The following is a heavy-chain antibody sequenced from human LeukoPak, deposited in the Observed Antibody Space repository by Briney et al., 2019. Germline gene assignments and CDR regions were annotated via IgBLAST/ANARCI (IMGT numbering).Heavy chain of an antibody. D-gene: IGHD1-26*01. CDR2: INHSGST. J-gene: IGHJ4*02. V-gene: IGHV4-34*01. CDR3: ARSCSGTYYYFDY. CDR1: GGSFSGYY. Sequence: SETLSLTCAVSGGSFSGYYWYWIRQPPGKGLEWIGEINHSGSTNYNPSLKSRVTKSVDTPKNQFSLKLSCVTAADTAVYFCARSCSGTYYYFDYWGQGILVTVSS.